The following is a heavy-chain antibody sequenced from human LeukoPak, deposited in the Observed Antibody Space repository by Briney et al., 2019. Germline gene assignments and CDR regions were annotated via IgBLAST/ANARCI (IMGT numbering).Heavy chain of an antibody. V-gene: IGHV3-23*01. CDR1: GFTFSSYG. D-gene: IGHD2-21*02. Sequence: PGGSLRLSCAASGFTFSSYGMSWVRQAPGKGLEWVSGISGSGASTYYAASLKGRFTISRDNSKNTLFLQMKSLRVEDTAVYYCAKETPVTGYHLYHWGQRSLSASPQ. J-gene: IGHJ5*02. CDR3: AKETPVTGYHLYH. CDR2: ISGSGAST.